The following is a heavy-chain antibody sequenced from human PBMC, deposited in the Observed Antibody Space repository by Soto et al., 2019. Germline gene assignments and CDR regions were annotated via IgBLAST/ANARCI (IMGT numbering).Heavy chain of an antibody. J-gene: IGHJ4*02. D-gene: IGHD4-17*01. CDR1: GGSISSSSYY. V-gene: IGHV4-39*01. Sequence: SETLSLTCTVSGGSISSSSYYWGWIRQPPGKGLEWIGSIYYSGSTYYNPSLKSRVTISVDTSKNQFSLKLSSVTAADTAVYYCARRGDYVDDYWGQGTLVTVSS. CDR2: IYYSGST. CDR3: ARRGDYVDDY.